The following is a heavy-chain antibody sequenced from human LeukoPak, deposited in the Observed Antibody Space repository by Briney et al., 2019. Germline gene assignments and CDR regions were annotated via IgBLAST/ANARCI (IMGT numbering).Heavy chain of an antibody. CDR3: AREGVVTTKYYFDY. CDR2: INHSGST. CDR1: GGSFSGYY. D-gene: IGHD4-4*01. J-gene: IGHJ4*02. Sequence: KPSETLSLTCAVYGGSFSGYYWSWIRQPPGKGLEWIGEINHSGSTNYNPSLKSRVTISVDTSKNQFSLKLSSVTAADTAVYYCAREGVVTTKYYFDYWGQGTLVTVSS. V-gene: IGHV4-34*01.